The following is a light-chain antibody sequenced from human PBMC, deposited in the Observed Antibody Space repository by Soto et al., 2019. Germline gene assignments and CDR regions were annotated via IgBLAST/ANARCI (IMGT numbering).Light chain of an antibody. V-gene: IGKV3-20*01. J-gene: IGKJ5*01. Sequence: DMVLTQSPVTLSLSRGERATLSCRASQSVSNNYLAWYQQKPGQAPRLLIYGASSRATGIPDRFSGSGSGTDFTLTISRLEPEDFAVYYCQQYGNSPVTFGQGTRLEI. CDR2: GAS. CDR3: QQYGNSPVT. CDR1: QSVSNNY.